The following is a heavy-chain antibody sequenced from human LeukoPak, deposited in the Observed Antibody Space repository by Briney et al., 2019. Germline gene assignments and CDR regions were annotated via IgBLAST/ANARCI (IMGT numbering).Heavy chain of an antibody. CDR1: GGSMDSFY. CDR2: IYYSGTT. V-gene: IGHV4-59*01. J-gene: IGHJ6*04. Sequence: SETLSLTCTVSGGSMDSFYRSWIRQSPGGGLEWIGYIYYSGTTNYNPSLRSRLTISVDTYKNQFSLKLSSVTAADTAVYYCARLARLTLIRGVTGYHSLDVWGKGTKVTVSS. CDR3: ARLARLTLIRGVTGYHSLDV. D-gene: IGHD3-10*01.